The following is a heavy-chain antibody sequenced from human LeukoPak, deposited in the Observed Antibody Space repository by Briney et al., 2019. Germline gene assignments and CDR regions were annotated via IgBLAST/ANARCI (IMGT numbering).Heavy chain of an antibody. CDR1: GFTLSSYS. Sequence: RPGGSLRLSCAASGFTLSSYSMHWVRQAPGKGLEFVSAISKNGRNTYYGNSMKGRFTISRDISKNTLYLQMGSLRPEDMAVYYCARVDSGRACASWGQGILVTVSS. CDR3: ARVDSGRACAS. J-gene: IGHJ1*01. V-gene: IGHV3-64*01. CDR2: ISKNGRNT.